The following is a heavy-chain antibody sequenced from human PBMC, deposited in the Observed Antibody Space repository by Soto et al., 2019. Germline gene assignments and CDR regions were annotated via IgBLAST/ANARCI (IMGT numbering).Heavy chain of an antibody. D-gene: IGHD5-12*01. V-gene: IGHV4-34*01. J-gene: IGHJ4*02. CDR2: INHSGST. CDR1: GGSFSGYY. Sequence: SETLSLTCAVYGGSFSGYYWSWIRQPPGKGLEWIGEINHSGSTNYNPSLKSRVTISVDTSKNQFSLKLSSVTAEDTAVYHCARVPAPRWLQFGDYWGQGTLVTVSS. CDR3: ARVPAPRWLQFGDY.